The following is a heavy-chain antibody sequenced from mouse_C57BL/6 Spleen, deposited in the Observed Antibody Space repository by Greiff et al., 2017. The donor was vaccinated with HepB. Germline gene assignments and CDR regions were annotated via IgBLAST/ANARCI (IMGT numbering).Heavy chain of an antibody. J-gene: IGHJ2*01. Sequence: EVQLQESGPGLVKPSQSLSLTCSVTGYSITSGYYWNWIRQFPGNKLEWMGYISYDGSNNYNPSLKNRISITRDTSKNQFFLKLNSVTTEDTATYYCARDEDAHDYGRGFDYWGQGTTLTVSS. CDR3: ARDEDAHDYGRGFDY. D-gene: IGHD2-4*01. CDR1: GYSITSGYY. V-gene: IGHV3-6*01. CDR2: ISYDGSN.